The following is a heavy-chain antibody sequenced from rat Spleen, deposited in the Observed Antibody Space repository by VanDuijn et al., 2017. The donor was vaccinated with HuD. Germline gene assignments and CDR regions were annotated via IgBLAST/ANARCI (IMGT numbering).Heavy chain of an antibody. V-gene: IGHV2-72*01. Sequence: QVQLKESGPGLVQPSQTLSLTCTVSGFSLTNYHVSWVRQSPGTSLVWMGTIWAGGGENYHWTLHSRLSISRDTSKSQVFLKLHSLQPEDTGTYYCARPNQLGGYWYLDVWGQGTSVTVSS. CDR1: GFSLTNYH. D-gene: IGHD5-1*01. J-gene: IGHJ4*01. CDR3: ARPNQLGGYWYLDV. CDR2: IWAGGGE.